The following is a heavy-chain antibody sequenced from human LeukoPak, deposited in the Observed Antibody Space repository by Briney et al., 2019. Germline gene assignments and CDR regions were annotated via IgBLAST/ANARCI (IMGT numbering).Heavy chain of an antibody. CDR3: ARVIIGIVVVPAATAEERYYYYYYYMDV. CDR2: ISAYNGNT. CDR1: GYTFTSYG. D-gene: IGHD2-2*01. J-gene: IGHJ6*03. Sequence: GASVKVSCKASGYTFTSYGISWVRQAPGQGLEWMGWISAYNGNTNYAQKLQGRVTMTTDTSTSTAYMELRSLRSDATAVYYCARVIIGIVVVPAATAEERYYYYYYYMDVWGKGTTVTVSS. V-gene: IGHV1-18*01.